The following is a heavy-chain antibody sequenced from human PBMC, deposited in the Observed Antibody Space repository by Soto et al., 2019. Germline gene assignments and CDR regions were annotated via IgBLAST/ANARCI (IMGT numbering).Heavy chain of an antibody. CDR3: ARDPASVGYHFDL. D-gene: IGHD6-13*01. Sequence: QVQLVESGGGVVQPGRSLKLSCAASGFSFSTYGFHWVRQAPGKGPEWVEVIWFDGSKKYYADSVEGRFTISRDNSKNTLFLQMNTLRDEDTAVYYCARDPASVGYHFDLWGQGTLVTVSS. CDR2: IWFDGSKK. J-gene: IGHJ4*02. V-gene: IGHV3-33*01. CDR1: GFSFSTYG.